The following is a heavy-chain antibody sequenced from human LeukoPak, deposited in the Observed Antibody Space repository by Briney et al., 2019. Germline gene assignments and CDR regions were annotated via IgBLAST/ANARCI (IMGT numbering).Heavy chain of an antibody. D-gene: IGHD2-21*01. Sequence: PSETLSLTCAVYGGSFSGYYWSWIRQPPGKGLEWIGEMNHSGSTNYNPSLQSRVAISVDTSKNRFSLQLSSVPAAATAVYYCARGRYCGGDCYYYYYYYYMAVWGKGTTATVSS. CDR3: ARGRYCGGDCYYYYYYYYMAV. CDR1: GGSFSGYY. V-gene: IGHV4-34*01. J-gene: IGHJ6*03. CDR2: MNHSGST.